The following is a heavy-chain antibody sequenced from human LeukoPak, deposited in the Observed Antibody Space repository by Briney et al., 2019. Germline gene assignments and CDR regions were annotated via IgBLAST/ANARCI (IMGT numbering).Heavy chain of an antibody. CDR2: INPNTGGT. J-gene: IGHJ6*03. CDR1: GGTFSSYA. V-gene: IGHV1-2*02. Sequence: ASVKVSCKASGGTFSSYAISWVRQAPGQGLEWMGWINPNTGGTNYAQKFQGRVTMTRDTSITTAYMELSRLRSDDTAVYYCARDAGEVGYYYYYYYMDVWGKGTTVTVSS. D-gene: IGHD7-27*01. CDR3: ARDAGEVGYYYYYYYMDV.